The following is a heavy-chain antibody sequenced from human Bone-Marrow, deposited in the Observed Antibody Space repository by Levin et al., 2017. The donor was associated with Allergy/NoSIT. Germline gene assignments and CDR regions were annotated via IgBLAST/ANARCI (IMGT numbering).Heavy chain of an antibody. CDR2: LSGSGGST. CDR1: GFTLSKYA. Sequence: GGSLRLSCAASGFTLSKYAMSWVRQAPGKGLEWVSTLSGSGGSTYYAHSVKGRFTISRDNSKNTLYLQMNSLRAEDTAVYFCADRGYTYGYFDYWGQGTLVTVSS. V-gene: IGHV3-23*01. J-gene: IGHJ4*02. CDR3: ADRGYTYGYFDY. D-gene: IGHD5-12*01.